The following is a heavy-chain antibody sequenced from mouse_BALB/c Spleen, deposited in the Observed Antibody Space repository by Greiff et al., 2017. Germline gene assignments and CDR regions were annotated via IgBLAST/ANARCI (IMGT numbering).Heavy chain of an antibody. D-gene: IGHD2-3*01. CDR2: ISSGGST. CDR3: ARASDGYYADY. Sequence: EGKLVESGGGLVKPGGSLKLSCAASGFTFSSYAMSWVRQTPEKRLEWVASISSGGSTYYPDSVKGRFTISRDNARNILYLQMSSLRSEDTAMYYCARASDGYYADYWGQGTTLTVSS. J-gene: IGHJ2*01. V-gene: IGHV5-6-5*01. CDR1: GFTFSSYA.